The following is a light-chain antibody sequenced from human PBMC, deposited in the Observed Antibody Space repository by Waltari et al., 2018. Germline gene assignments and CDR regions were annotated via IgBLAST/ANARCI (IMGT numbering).Light chain of an antibody. Sequence: QSALTQPASVSGSPGPSITISCPGTTRDVGGYKYVSWYQQHPGKAPTFLIYDVNKRPSGASNRFSGSKSGNTASLTISGLQAEDEADYYCSSYAGSTTVFGGGTKLTVL. V-gene: IGLV2-23*02. J-gene: IGLJ2*01. CDR3: SSYAGSTTV. CDR1: TRDVGGYKY. CDR2: DVN.